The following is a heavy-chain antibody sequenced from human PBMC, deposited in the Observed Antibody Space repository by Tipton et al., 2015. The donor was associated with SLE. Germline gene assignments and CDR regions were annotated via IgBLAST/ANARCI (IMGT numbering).Heavy chain of an antibody. CDR2: IYTSGST. Sequence: TLSLTCTVSGGSISSGSYYWSWIRQPAGKGLEWIGRIYTSGSTNYNPSLKSRVTISVDTSKNQFSLKLSSVTAADTAVYYCARLRGGSSSSDFDYWGQGTLVTVSS. CDR3: ARLRGGSSSSDFDY. CDR1: GGSISSGSYY. J-gene: IGHJ4*02. V-gene: IGHV4-61*02. D-gene: IGHD6-6*01.